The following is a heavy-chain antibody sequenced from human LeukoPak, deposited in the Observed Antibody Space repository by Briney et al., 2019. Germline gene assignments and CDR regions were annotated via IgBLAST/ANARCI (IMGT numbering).Heavy chain of an antibody. CDR1: GYTFTTYW. J-gene: IGHJ4*02. CDR2: IYPGDSET. Sequence: GESLKISCKGSGYTFTTYWIGWVRQMPGKGLEWMGIIYPGDSETKYNPSLQGQVTISADKSFSTAYLQWSSLKASDTAIYYCARIEGSTSDYWGQGTLVTVSS. V-gene: IGHV5-51*01. CDR3: ARIEGSTSDY.